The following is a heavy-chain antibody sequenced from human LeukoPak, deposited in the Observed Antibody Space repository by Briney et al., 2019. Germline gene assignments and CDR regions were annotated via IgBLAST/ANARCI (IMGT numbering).Heavy chain of an antibody. V-gene: IGHV1-8*01. CDR2: MNPNSGNT. CDR3: ARGDCSGGICFYYYYYYGMDV. CDR1: GYTFTRYD. D-gene: IGHD2-15*01. Sequence: APLKVSCKASGYTFTRYDINCVRQATGQRVEWMGWMNPNSGNTGYAQKFQGRVTMTRNTSISTAYMELSSLRSEDTAVYYCARGDCSGGICFYYYYYYGMDVWGQGTTVTVSS. J-gene: IGHJ6*02.